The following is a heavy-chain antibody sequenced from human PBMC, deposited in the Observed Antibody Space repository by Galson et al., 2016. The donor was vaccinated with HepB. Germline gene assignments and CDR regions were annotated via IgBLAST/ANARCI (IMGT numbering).Heavy chain of an antibody. J-gene: IGHJ5*02. D-gene: IGHD6-19*01. Sequence: ETLSLTCSVSGGSVSSASYYWTWIRQPPGRGLEWIGCVYHSGSTNYNPSLNSRVTMSVDTSKNQFSMRLNSVTAIDTAVYYCVRQIYIAVAGAWGQGALVSVSS. CDR1: GGSVSSASYY. CDR3: VRQIYIAVAGA. V-gene: IGHV4-61*01. CDR2: VYHSGST.